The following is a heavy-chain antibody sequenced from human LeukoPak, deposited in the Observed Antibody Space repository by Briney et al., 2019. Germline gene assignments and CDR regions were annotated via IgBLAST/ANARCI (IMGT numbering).Heavy chain of an antibody. CDR1: GGSISNSY. D-gene: IGHD3-10*01. CDR2: IYYSGST. V-gene: IGHV4-59*01. CDR3: AREGYYGSGSNWFDP. J-gene: IGHJ5*02. Sequence: SETLSLTCTVSGGSISNSYWTWIRQPPGKGLEWIGHIYYSGSTNYNPSLKSRVTISVDTSKNQFSLKLTSVNAADTAVYYCAREGYYGSGSNWFDPWGQGTLVTVSS.